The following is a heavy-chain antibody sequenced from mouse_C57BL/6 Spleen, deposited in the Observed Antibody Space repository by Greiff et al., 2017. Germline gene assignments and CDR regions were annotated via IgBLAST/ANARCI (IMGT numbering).Heavy chain of an antibody. J-gene: IGHJ1*03. CDR1: GYTFTSYW. Sequence: VQLQQPGAELVKPGASVKMSCKASGYTFTSYWITWVKQRPGQGLEWIGDIYPGSGSTNYNEKFKSKATLTVDTSSSTAYMQLSSLTSEDSAVYYWARRGLLRSVLYFDVWGTGTTVTVSS. D-gene: IGHD1-1*01. V-gene: IGHV1-55*01. CDR3: ARRGLLRSVLYFDV. CDR2: IYPGSGST.